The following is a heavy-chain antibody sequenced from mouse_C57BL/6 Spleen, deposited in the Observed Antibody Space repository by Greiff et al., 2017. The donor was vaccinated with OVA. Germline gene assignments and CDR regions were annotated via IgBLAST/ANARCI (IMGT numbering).Heavy chain of an antibody. J-gene: IGHJ4*01. CDR1: GYTFTDYN. V-gene: IGHV1-18*01. CDR2: INPNNGGT. Sequence: VHVKQSGPELVKPGASVKIPCKASGYTFTDYNMDWVKQSHGKSLEWIGDINPNNGGTIYNQKFKGKATLTVDKSSSTAYMELRSLTSEDTAVYYCARNDRGYAMDYWGQGTSVTVSS. CDR3: ARNDRGYAMDY.